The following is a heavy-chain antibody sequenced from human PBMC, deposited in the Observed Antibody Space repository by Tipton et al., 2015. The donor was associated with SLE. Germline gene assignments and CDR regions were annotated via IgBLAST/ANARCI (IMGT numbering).Heavy chain of an antibody. V-gene: IGHV4-61*09. J-gene: IGHJ3*02. CDR3: ARPGYSSSWYYHDAFDI. CDR1: GGSISSGSYY. Sequence: TLSLTCTVSGGSISSGSYYWSWIRQPAGKGLEWIGHIYTSGSTNYNPSLKSRVTISVDTSKNQFSLKLSSVTAADTAVYYCARPGYSSSWYYHDAFDIWGQGTMVTVSS. D-gene: IGHD6-13*01. CDR2: IYTSGST.